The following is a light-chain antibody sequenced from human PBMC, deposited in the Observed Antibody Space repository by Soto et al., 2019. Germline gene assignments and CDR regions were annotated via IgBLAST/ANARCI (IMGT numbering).Light chain of an antibody. J-gene: IGKJ1*01. V-gene: IGKV1-5*03. Sequence: DIQMTQSPSTLSASVGDRVTITCRASQSVSTWLAWYQQKPGKAPQVLISMASTLESGVPSRFSGSGSGTEITLTISSLQPDDFATYYCQQYNSHSPWTFGQGTKVEIK. CDR3: QQYNSHSPWT. CDR1: QSVSTW. CDR2: MAS.